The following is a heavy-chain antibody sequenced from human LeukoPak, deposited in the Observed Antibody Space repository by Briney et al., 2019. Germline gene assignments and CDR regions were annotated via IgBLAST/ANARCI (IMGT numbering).Heavy chain of an antibody. V-gene: IGHV4-34*01. J-gene: IGHJ4*02. D-gene: IGHD1-20*01. CDR3: AREAPYNWNDGGGVDY. CDR1: GGSFSGYY. Sequence: SETLSLTCAVYGGSFSGYYWSWIRQPPGKGLEWIGEINHSGSTNYNPSLKSRVTISVDTSKNQFSLKLSSVTAADTAVYYCAREAPYNWNDGGGVDYWGQGTLVTVSS. CDR2: INHSGST.